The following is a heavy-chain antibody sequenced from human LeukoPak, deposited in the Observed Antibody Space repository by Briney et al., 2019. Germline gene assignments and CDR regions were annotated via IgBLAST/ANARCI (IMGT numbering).Heavy chain of an antibody. CDR2: INHSGST. CDR3: ARRLEEGSSLY. CDR1: GGSFSGYY. V-gene: IGHV4-34*01. J-gene: IGHJ4*02. Sequence: SETLSLTCAVYGGSFSGYYWSWIRQPPGKGLEWIGEINHSGSTNYNPSLKSRVTISVDTSKNQFSLKLSSVTAADTAVYYCARRLEEGSSLYWGQGTLVTVSS. D-gene: IGHD2/OR15-2a*01.